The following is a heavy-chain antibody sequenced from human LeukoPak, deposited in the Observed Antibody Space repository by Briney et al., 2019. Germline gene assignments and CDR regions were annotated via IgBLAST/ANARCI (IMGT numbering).Heavy chain of an antibody. CDR3: ATSWFDP. J-gene: IGHJ5*02. Sequence: TGGSLRLSCAASGFTFSSYGMHWVRQAPGKGLEWVAVISYDGSNKYYADSVKGRFTISRDNSKNTLYLQMNSLRDEDTAVYYCATSWFDPWGQGTLVTVSS. V-gene: IGHV3-30*03. CDR2: ISYDGSNK. CDR1: GFTFSSYG.